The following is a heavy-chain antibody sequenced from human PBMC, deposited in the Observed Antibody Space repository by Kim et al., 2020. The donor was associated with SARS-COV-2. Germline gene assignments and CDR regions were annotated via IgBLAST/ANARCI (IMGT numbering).Heavy chain of an antibody. D-gene: IGHD6-6*01. J-gene: IGHJ5*02. Sequence: LKSRVTISVDTSKNQFSLKLSSVTAADTAVYYCARHLLQWAAARDNWFDPWGQGTLVTVSS. V-gene: IGHV4-39*01. CDR3: ARHLLQWAAARDNWFDP.